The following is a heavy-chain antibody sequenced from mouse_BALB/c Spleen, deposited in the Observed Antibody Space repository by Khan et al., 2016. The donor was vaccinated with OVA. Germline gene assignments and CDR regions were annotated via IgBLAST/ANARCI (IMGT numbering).Heavy chain of an antibody. CDR2: IWAGGST. CDR3: ARLEDI. Sequence: VELVESGPGLVAPSPSLSITCTVSGFSLTSYGVHWVRPPPGKRLEWLGVIWAGGSTNYNTDLMSRLSISKDNSKSQVFLKMNSLQTDDTAMYYCARLEDIWGQGTTLTVSS. V-gene: IGHV2-9*02. J-gene: IGHJ2*01. CDR1: GFSLTSYG. D-gene: IGHD1-3*01.